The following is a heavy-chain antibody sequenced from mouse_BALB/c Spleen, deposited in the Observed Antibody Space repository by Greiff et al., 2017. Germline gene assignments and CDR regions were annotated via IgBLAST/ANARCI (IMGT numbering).Heavy chain of an antibody. CDR3: ASREDRWGDY. J-gene: IGHJ4*01. CDR1: GFNIKDTY. V-gene: IGHV14-3*02. Sequence: EVQLQQSGAELVKPGASVKLSCTASGFNIKDTYMHWVKQRPEQGLEWIGRIDPANGNTKYDPKFQGKATITADTSSNTAYLQLSSLTSEDTAVYYGASREDRWGDYWGQGTSVTVSS. CDR2: IDPANGNT. D-gene: IGHD2-14*01.